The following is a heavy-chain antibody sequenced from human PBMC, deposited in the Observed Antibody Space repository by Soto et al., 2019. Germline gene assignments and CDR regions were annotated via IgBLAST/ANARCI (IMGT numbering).Heavy chain of an antibody. J-gene: IGHJ4*02. V-gene: IGHV3-15*07. CDR1: GFTFSNAW. CDR3: TTDADGIQAYSYFDY. Sequence: EVQLVESGGGLVKPGGSLRLSCAASGFTFSNAWMNWVRQAPGKGLEWVGRIKSKTDGGTTDYAAPVKGRITISRDDSKNTLYLQMNSLKTEDTAVYYCTTDADGIQAYSYFDYWGQGTLVTVSS. D-gene: IGHD5-18*01. CDR2: IKSKTDGGTT.